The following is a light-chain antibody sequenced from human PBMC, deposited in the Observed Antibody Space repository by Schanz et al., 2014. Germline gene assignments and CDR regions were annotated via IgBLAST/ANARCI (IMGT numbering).Light chain of an antibody. V-gene: IGKV3D-20*02. J-gene: IGKJ4*01. CDR2: GAS. CDR3: QQRSKWPLS. Sequence: EIVLTQSPDTLSLSPGEGVTLSCRASQSVTTRSLAWYQQKPGQAPRLLIYGASTRATGIPDRFSGRGSGTDFTLTISSLEPEDFAVYYCQQRSKWPLSFGGGTKVEIK. CDR1: QSVTTRS.